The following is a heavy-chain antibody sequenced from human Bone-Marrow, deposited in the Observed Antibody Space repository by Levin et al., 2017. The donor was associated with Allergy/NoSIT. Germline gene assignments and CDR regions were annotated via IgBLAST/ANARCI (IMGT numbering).Heavy chain of an antibody. Sequence: GESLKISCKTSGYTFTGYYIHWVRQAPGQGLEWMGWINPKNGGTDFAQQFQGRVTLTRDTSISTAYMELSGLKSDDTAVYYCARDRYYYGSGTYYSPGYMDVWGQGTTVTVSS. V-gene: IGHV1-2*02. D-gene: IGHD3-10*01. CDR2: INPKNGGT. J-gene: IGHJ6*03. CDR1: GYTFTGYY. CDR3: ARDRYYYGSGTYYSPGYMDV.